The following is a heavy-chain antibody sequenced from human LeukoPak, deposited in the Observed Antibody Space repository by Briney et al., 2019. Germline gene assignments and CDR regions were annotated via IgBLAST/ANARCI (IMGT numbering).Heavy chain of an antibody. D-gene: IGHD3-10*02. V-gene: IGHV3-23*01. CDR1: GFTFSKSP. CDR3: ARCLWSSSRYMDS. Sequence: GGSLRLSCAASGFTFSKSPMTWVRQALGKGLEWVSTISDSGGDTYHAGSVKGRFTISRDNSMNRLYLQMNSLRAEDTAIYYCARCLWSSSRYMDSWGQGTLVTVSA. CDR2: ISDSGGDT. J-gene: IGHJ5*01.